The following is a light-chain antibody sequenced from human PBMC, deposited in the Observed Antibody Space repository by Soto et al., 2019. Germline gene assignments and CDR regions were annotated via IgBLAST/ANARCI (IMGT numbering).Light chain of an antibody. CDR3: ATWDDSLNGWV. J-gene: IGLJ3*02. CDR1: SSNIGINT. CDR2: NNN. Sequence: QSVLTQPPSASGTPGQRVTISCSGSSSNIGINTVNWYQQFPGTAPKLLIYNNNQRPSGVPDRFSGSKSGTSASLAISGLQSEDEADYYCATWDDSLNGWVFGGGTKLTVL. V-gene: IGLV1-44*01.